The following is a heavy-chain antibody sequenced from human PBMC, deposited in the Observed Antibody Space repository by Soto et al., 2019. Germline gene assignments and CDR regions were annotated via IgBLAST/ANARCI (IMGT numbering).Heavy chain of an antibody. D-gene: IGHD3-10*01. J-gene: IGHJ4*02. Sequence: EVQLVQSGAEVKKPGESLKISCQGSGYSFTNSWIAWVRQMPGEGLEWMGIIYPGDSDTRYSPSFQGQVTISADKSINTAYLQGSSLKSSDTAMYYCARRGGFGRMYYFDYWGQGTLVTVSS. CDR3: ARRGGFGRMYYFDY. CDR1: GYSFTNSW. CDR2: IYPGDSDT. V-gene: IGHV5-51*01.